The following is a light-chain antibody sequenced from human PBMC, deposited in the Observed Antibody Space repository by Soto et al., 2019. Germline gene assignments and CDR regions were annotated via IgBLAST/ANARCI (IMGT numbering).Light chain of an antibody. Sequence: EIVLTQSPGTLSLSPGERATLSCRASQSVSSTYLAWYQQNPGQAPRLLIYGASSRATGIPDRFSGSGSGTDFTLTISRLEPEDFAVYFCQQYRSSSFTFGQGTKLEIK. J-gene: IGKJ2*01. CDR2: GAS. V-gene: IGKV3-20*01. CDR3: QQYRSSSFT. CDR1: QSVSSTY.